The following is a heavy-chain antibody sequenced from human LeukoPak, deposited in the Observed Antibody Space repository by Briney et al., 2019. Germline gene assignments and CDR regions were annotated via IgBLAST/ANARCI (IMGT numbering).Heavy chain of an antibody. D-gene: IGHD1-26*01. CDR2: VFHSGST. CDR1: GGSIISSNW. V-gene: IGHV4-4*02. Sequence: SETLSLTCAVSGGSIISSNWWSWVRQPPGKGLEWIGEVFHSGSTNYSPSLRSRVTISVDTSKNQFSLRLNSVTAADTAVYYCARSRAFNSGAFDPWGQGSLVTVSS. J-gene: IGHJ5*02. CDR3: ARSRAFNSGAFDP.